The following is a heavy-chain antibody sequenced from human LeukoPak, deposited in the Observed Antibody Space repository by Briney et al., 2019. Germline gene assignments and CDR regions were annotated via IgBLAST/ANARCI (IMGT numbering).Heavy chain of an antibody. CDR2: ISSSGSTI. CDR3: AKGTVTISGYYYYGMDV. CDR1: GFTFSDYY. Sequence: GGSLRLSCAASGFTFSDYYMSWIRQAPGKGLEWVSYISSSGSTIYYADSVKGRFTISRDNAKNSLYLQMNSLRAEDTAVYYCAKGTVTISGYYYYGMDVWGQGTTVTVSS. J-gene: IGHJ6*02. V-gene: IGHV3-11*01. D-gene: IGHD4-17*01.